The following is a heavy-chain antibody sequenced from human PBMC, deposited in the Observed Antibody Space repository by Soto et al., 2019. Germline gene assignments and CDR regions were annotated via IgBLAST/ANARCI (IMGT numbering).Heavy chain of an antibody. D-gene: IGHD2-15*01. CDR3: ARSGGLDRDFNY. CDR2: IIPMFDTP. V-gene: IGHV1-69*12. CDR1: GGTFSSDS. J-gene: IGHJ4*02. Sequence: QVQLVQSGAEVKKPGSSVKVSCKASGGTFSSDSFSWVRQAPGQGLEWMGGIIPMFDTPIYAQKFQDRVTITEDESTSTAYMQLSSLRSGDTAVYYCARSGGLDRDFNYWGQGSLVTVSS.